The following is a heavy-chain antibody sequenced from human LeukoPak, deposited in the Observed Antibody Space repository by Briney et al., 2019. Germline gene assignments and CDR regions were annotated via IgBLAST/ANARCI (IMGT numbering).Heavy chain of an antibody. V-gene: IGHV4-4*07. D-gene: IGHD4-17*01. CDR1: GGSISNHF. CDR3: ARHKSDYGDYHAH. J-gene: IGHJ4*02. Sequence: SETLSLTCTVSGGSISNHFCSWIRQPAGKGLEWIGRVSTSGSTYYNPSLKSRVTMSADTSKNQFSLKLTSMTAADTAVYYCARHKSDYGDYHAHWGQGTLVTVSS. CDR2: VSTSGST.